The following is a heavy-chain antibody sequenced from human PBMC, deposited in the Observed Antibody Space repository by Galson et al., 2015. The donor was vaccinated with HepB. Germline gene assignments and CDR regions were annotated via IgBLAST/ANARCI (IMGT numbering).Heavy chain of an antibody. Sequence: SVKVSCKASGGTFSSYAISWVRQAPGQGLEWMGGIIPIFGTANYAQKFQGRVTITADESTSTAYMELSSLRSEDTAVYYCAREGGLAAGTLDYWGQGTLVTVSS. V-gene: IGHV1-69*13. CDR1: GGTFSSYA. D-gene: IGHD6-13*01. CDR2: IIPIFGTA. CDR3: AREGGLAAGTLDY. J-gene: IGHJ4*02.